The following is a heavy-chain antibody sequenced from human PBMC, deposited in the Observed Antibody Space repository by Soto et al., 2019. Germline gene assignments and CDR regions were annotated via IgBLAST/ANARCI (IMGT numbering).Heavy chain of an antibody. CDR2: IGTSGKTI. D-gene: IGHD4-4*01. J-gene: IGHJ6*02. V-gene: IGHV3-48*03. CDR1: GFTFSSYE. Sequence: GGSLRLSCAVSGFTFSSYEMNWVRQAPGKGLEWVSYIGTSGKTIYYADSVRGRFTISRDNAKNSLYLQMNSLRAEDTAVYFCARDPAIYSGKFDYGLDVWGRGTTVTVSS. CDR3: ARDPAIYSGKFDYGLDV.